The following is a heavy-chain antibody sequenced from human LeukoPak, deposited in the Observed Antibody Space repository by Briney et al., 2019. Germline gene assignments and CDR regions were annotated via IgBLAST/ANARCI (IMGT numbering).Heavy chain of an antibody. D-gene: IGHD2/OR15-2a*01. V-gene: IGHV3-48*01. J-gene: IGHJ6*03. Sequence: PGGSLRLSCAASGFTFSSYSMNWVRQAPGKGLEWVSYISSSSSTIYYADSVKGRFTISRDNAKNSLYLQMNSLRAEDTAVYYCASVNINYYYMDVWGKGTTVTVSS. CDR2: ISSSSSTI. CDR3: ASVNINYYYMDV. CDR1: GFTFSSYS.